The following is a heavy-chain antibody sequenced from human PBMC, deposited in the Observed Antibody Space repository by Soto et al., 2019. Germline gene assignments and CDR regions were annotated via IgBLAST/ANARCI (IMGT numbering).Heavy chain of an antibody. CDR1: GYTFTGYY. Sequence: ASVKVSCKASGYTFTGYYMHWVRQAPGQGLEWMGWINPNSGGTNYAQKFQGWVTMTRDTSISTAYMELSRLRSDDTAVYYCARARDYSNNWFDPWGQGTLVTVSS. J-gene: IGHJ5*02. CDR3: ARARDYSNNWFDP. D-gene: IGHD4-4*01. CDR2: INPNSGGT. V-gene: IGHV1-2*04.